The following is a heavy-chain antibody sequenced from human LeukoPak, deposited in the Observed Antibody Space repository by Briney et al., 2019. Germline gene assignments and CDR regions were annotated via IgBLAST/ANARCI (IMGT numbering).Heavy chain of an antibody. CDR2: IHSTGTT. D-gene: IGHD3-9*01. J-gene: IGHJ3*02. V-gene: IGHV4-59*08. CDR1: CGSIASYY. CDR3: ARQGYDILTGYIDAFEI. Sequence: SETLSLTCSVSCGSIASYYWSWLGQPPGEGLEWIGYIHSTGTTKYNPSLESRVTISVDTSKNQFSLRLSSVAAADSAVYYCARQGYDILTGYIDAFEIWGQGTMVTVSS.